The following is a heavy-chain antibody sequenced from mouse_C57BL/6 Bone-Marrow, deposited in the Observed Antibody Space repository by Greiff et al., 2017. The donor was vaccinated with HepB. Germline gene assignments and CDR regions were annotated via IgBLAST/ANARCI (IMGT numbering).Heavy chain of an antibody. CDR3: ARLTAQATHFDY. J-gene: IGHJ2*01. CDR1: GFTFSDYG. Sequence: EVKLMESGGGLVQPGGSLKLSCAASGFTFSDYGMAWVRQAPRKGPEWVAFISNLAYSIYYADTVTGRFTISRENAKNTLYLEMSSLRSEDTAMYYCARLTAQATHFDYWGQGTTLTVSS. V-gene: IGHV5-15*01. D-gene: IGHD3-2*02. CDR2: ISNLAYSI.